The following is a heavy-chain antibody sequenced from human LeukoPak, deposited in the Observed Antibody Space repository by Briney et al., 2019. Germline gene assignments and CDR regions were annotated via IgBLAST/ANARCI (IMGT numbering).Heavy chain of an antibody. V-gene: IGHV3-74*01. CDR2: INSDGRST. CDR1: GFTFSSYE. D-gene: IGHD6-13*01. CDR3: ARFIAAPYYFDY. J-gene: IGHJ4*02. Sequence: PGGSLRLSCAASGFTFSSYEMNWVRQAPGKGLVGVSRINSDGRSTNYADSVKGRFTISRDNAKNTLYLQMNSLRAEDTAVYYCARFIAAPYYFDYWGRGTLVTVSS.